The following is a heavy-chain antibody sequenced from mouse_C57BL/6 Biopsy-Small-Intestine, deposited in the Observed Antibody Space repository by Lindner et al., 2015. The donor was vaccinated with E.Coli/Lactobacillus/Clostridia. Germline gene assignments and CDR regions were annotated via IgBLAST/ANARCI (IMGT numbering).Heavy chain of an antibody. J-gene: IGHJ2*01. CDR2: IYPGGGVT. V-gene: IGHV1-55*01. CDR3: AREELPRPFDY. Sequence: VQLQESGTELVKPGDSVNMSCKTSGYTFSRYWLSWVKQRPGQGLEWIGDIYPGGGVTNYNERFKTKATLTVDSSSSTAYIHLRSLTSEDSAVYYCAREELPRPFDYWGQGTTLTVSS. CDR1: GYTFSRYW. D-gene: IGHD1-1*01.